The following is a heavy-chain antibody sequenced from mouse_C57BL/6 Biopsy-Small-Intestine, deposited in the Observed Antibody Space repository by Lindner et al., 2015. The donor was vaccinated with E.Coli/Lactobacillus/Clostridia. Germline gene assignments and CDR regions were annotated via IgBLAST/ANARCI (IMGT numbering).Heavy chain of an antibody. Sequence: VQLQESGVDLVRPGTSVRVSCKASGYAFTNYLIAWVKQRPGQGLEWIGVIHPGSGGTNNNEKFKDKATLTADKSSSTAYMQLSSLTSEDSAVYFCARGLGNYVGGTRAYWYFDVWGTGTTVAVSS. J-gene: IGHJ1*03. D-gene: IGHD2-1*01. V-gene: IGHV1-54*01. CDR2: IHPGSGGT. CDR3: ARGLGNYVGGTRAYWYFDV. CDR1: GYAFTNYL.